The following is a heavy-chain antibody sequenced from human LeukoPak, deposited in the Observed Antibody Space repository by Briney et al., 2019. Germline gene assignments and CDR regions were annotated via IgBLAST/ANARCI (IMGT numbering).Heavy chain of an antibody. CDR2: IYHSGST. CDR1: GGSISSGGYY. D-gene: IGHD6-13*01. CDR3: ASSLTGYSSSWFLAY. V-gene: IGHV4-30-2*01. J-gene: IGHJ4*02. Sequence: PSETLSLTCTVSGGSISSGGYYWSWIRQPPGKGLEWIGYIYHSGSTYYNPSLKSRVTISVDRSKNQFSLRVPSVTAADTAFYFCASSLTGYSSSWFLAYWGPGTLVTVSS.